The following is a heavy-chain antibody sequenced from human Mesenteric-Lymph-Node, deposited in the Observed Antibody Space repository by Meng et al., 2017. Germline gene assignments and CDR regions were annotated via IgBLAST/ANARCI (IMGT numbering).Heavy chain of an antibody. CDR3: ARNNYVWGSYLDY. D-gene: IGHD3-16*02. J-gene: IGHJ4*02. CDR1: GFTFSDYY. Sequence: GESLKISCAASGFTFSDYYMNWVRQAPGKGLEWVSSISSSSTIYYADSVKGRFTISRDNAKNSLYLQMNSLRAEDTAVYYCARNNYVWGSYLDYWGQGTLVTVSS. V-gene: IGHV3-69-1*02. CDR2: ISSSSTI.